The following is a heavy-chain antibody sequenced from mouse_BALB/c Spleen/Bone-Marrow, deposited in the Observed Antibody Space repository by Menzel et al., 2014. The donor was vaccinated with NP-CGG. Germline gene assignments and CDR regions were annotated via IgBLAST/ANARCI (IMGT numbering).Heavy chain of an antibody. D-gene: IGHD1-1*01. CDR3: ARDMGLLRFDY. CDR2: IRNKANGYTT. V-gene: IGHV7-3*02. Sequence: EVNVVESGGGLVQPGGSLRLSCAPSGFTFSDYYMSWVRQPPGKALEWLGFIRNKANGYTTEYSASVKGRFTISRDNSQSILYLQMNTLRAEDSATYYCARDMGLLRFDYWGQGTTLTVSS. J-gene: IGHJ2*01. CDR1: GFTFSDYY.